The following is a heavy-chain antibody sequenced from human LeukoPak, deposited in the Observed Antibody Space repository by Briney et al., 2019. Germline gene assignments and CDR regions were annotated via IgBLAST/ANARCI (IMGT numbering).Heavy chain of an antibody. V-gene: IGHV3-30*02. J-gene: IGHJ5*02. Sequence: GGSLRLSCTASGFTFSSYGMHCVRQAPGKGLEWVAFIRYDGSKKYADSVKGRFTISRDNSKNTLFLQMNSLRVEDTATYYCAKALYDSPLTGDPWGQGTLVTVSS. CDR1: GFTFSSYG. D-gene: IGHD3-22*01. CDR3: AKALYDSPLTGDP. CDR2: IRYDGSKK.